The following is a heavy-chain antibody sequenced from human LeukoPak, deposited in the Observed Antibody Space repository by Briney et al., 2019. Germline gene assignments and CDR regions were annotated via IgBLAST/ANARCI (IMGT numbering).Heavy chain of an antibody. CDR3: ANRITVAGIDY. CDR1: GFTFSSYS. D-gene: IGHD6-19*01. V-gene: IGHV3-21*04. J-gene: IGHJ4*02. CDR2: ISSSNSYI. Sequence: GGSLRLSCAASGFTFSSYSMNWVRQAPGKGLEWVSSISSSNSYIYYADSVKGRFTISRDNSKNTLYLQMNSLRAEDTAVYYCANRITVAGIDYWGQGTLVTVSS.